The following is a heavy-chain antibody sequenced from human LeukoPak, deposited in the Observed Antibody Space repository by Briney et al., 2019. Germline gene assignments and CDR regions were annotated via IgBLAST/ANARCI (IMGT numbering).Heavy chain of an antibody. CDR2: IIPIFGAA. V-gene: IGHV1-69*06. J-gene: IGHJ3*02. Sequence: EASVKVSCKASGGTFSSYAISWVRQAPGQGLEWMGGIIPIFGAANYAQKFQGRVTITADKSTSTAYMELSSLRSEDTAVYYCARAPDGGAFDIWGQGTMVTVSS. CDR3: ARAPDGGAFDI. D-gene: IGHD3-16*01. CDR1: GGTFSSYA.